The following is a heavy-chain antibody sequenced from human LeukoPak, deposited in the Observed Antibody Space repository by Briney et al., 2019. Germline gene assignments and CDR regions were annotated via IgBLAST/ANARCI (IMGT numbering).Heavy chain of an antibody. CDR2: IRVSGGST. CDR1: GYTFSTYA. V-gene: IGHV3-23*01. CDR3: ARGSYNPFGY. Sequence: GGSLRLSCAPSGYTFSTYAMSCVPDAPGKGLEWESSIRVSGGSTNYADAPKGRFTISRDNSKNTQSVQMNSRRAEDTAVDDCARGSYNPFGYWGQGTLVTVSS. D-gene: IGHD3-16*01. J-gene: IGHJ4*02.